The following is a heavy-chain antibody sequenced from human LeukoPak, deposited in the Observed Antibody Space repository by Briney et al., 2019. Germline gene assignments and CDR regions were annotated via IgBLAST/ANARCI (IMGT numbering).Heavy chain of an antibody. D-gene: IGHD6-19*01. CDR3: AKSEQWLF. CDR2: IKPDGSEK. CDR1: GFTFRTYW. V-gene: IGHV3-7*01. J-gene: IGHJ4*02. Sequence: QSGGSLRLSCVGSGFTFRTYWMTWVRQAPGKGLECVANIKPDGSEKYYVDSVKGRFTISRDNAKDSLFLQMNSLRAEDTAVYYCAKSEQWLFWGQGTLVTVSS.